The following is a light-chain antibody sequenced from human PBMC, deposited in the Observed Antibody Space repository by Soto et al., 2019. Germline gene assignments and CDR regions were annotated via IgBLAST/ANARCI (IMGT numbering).Light chain of an antibody. Sequence: QSVLTQPPSASGTPGQRVTISCSGSSSNIGINAVNWYQQLPGTAPKLLMYDNNQRPSGVPDRVSGSKSGTSASLAISGLQSEDEADYYCASWDDSLNGLLFGTGTKLNVL. CDR1: SSNIGINA. CDR3: ASWDDSLNGLL. J-gene: IGLJ1*01. V-gene: IGLV1-44*01. CDR2: DNN.